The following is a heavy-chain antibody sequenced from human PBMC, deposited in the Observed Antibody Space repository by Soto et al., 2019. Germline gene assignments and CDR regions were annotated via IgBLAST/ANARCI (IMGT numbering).Heavy chain of an antibody. CDR2: IALDSGNT. CDR3: AADQWYVLRY. V-gene: IGHV1-58*01. D-gene: IGHD2-15*01. CDR1: GFTSSTTT. Sequence: QMQLVQSGPEVRMPGTSVRLSCTTYGFTSSTTTLHWVRQTRGLGLEWIGWIALDSGNTNYAQEFXEXVXFTXVRSTNTVYIDLSSLRSDDTAVYFCAADQWYVLRYWGQGTLVNVAS. J-gene: IGHJ4*02.